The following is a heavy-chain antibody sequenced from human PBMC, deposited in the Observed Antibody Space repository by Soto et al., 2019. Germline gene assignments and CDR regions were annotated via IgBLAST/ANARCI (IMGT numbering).Heavy chain of an antibody. CDR2: ISYDGSNK. J-gene: IGHJ4*02. Sequence: RRLSCAASGFTFSSYGMHWVRQAPGKGLEWVAVISYDGSNKYYADSAKGRFTISRDNSKNTLYLQMNSLRAEDTAVYYCANSGNLDYWGQGTLVTVSS. V-gene: IGHV3-30*18. D-gene: IGHD3-10*01. CDR1: GFTFSSYG. CDR3: ANSGNLDY.